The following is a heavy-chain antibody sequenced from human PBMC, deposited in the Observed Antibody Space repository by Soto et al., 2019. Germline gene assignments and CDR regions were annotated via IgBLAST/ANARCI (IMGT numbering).Heavy chain of an antibody. CDR3: TRCYGDYVRDY. V-gene: IGHV3-73*01. CDR2: IRSKANNYAT. D-gene: IGHD4-17*01. Sequence: EVQLVESGGGLVQPGESLKLSCAVSGFTVSGSALHWVRQASGKGLEWVGRIRSKANNYATAYAASVKGRFTIARDDSKNTAYLQMNSLKSSETAVYYCTRCYGDYVRDYWGQGTLVNVSS. J-gene: IGHJ4*02. CDR1: GFTVSGSA.